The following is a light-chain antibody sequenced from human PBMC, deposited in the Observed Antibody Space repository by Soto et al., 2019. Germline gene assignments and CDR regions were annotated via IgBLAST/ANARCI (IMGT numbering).Light chain of an antibody. V-gene: IGKV1-39*01. J-gene: IGKJ4*01. CDR2: SAS. CDR3: QESYNTTLT. CDR1: QSISNC. Sequence: DVQMTQSPSSLSASIGDRVTVTYRASQSISNCLNWYQHKPGNAHKILIHSASTLESGVPSRFSGGGSGTEFNFTISSLQREDSATYYCQESYNTTLTFGGGTTVDIX.